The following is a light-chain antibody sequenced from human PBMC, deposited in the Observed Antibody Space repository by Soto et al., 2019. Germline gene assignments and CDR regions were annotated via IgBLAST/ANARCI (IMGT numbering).Light chain of an antibody. CDR2: GAS. J-gene: IGKJ1*01. Sequence: DIQMTQSPSSLSASVGDRVTITCRASQSIRSDLNWYQQKPGKAPKVLIYGASILQSGVPSRFSGSGSGTDFTLTINSLQPEDFATYYCQQSYSTPRTFGQGTKVEIK. CDR3: QQSYSTPRT. V-gene: IGKV1-39*01. CDR1: QSIRSD.